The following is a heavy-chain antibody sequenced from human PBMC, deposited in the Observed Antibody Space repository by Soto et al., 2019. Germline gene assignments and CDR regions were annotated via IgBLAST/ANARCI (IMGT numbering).Heavy chain of an antibody. D-gene: IGHD3-22*01. Sequence: QVQLVESGGGVVQPGTSLRLSCAASGFAFSYHGIHWVRQAPGKGLEWVAVKWSGGRGEYYADSVRGRFTISRDNSKTTVYLQMNSLRVEDTAVYYCAKDDDTSSHYSLLDFRGQGTLVTVSS. CDR3: AKDDDTSSHYSLLDF. CDR2: KWSGGRGE. J-gene: IGHJ4*02. CDR1: GFAFSYHG. V-gene: IGHV3-33*06.